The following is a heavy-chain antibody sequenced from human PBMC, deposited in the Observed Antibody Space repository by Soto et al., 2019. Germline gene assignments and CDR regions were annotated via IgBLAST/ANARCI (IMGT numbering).Heavy chain of an antibody. CDR1: GYSFTSYW. J-gene: IGHJ6*02. CDR3: ARQNLWFGELPEDYYYGMDV. Sequence: PGESLKISCKGSGYSFTSYWIGWVRQMPGKGLEWMGIIYPGDSDTRYSPSFQGQVTISADKSISTAYLQWSSLKASDTAMYYCARQNLWFGELPEDYYYGMDVWGQGTTVTVSS. CDR2: IYPGDSDT. D-gene: IGHD3-10*01. V-gene: IGHV5-51*01.